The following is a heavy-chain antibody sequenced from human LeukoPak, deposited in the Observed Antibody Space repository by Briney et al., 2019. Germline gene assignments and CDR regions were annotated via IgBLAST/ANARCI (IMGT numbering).Heavy chain of an antibody. J-gene: IGHJ5*02. CDR1: GGSISSGGYS. Sequence: SETLSRTCAVSGGSISSGGYSGSWIRQPPGKGLEWIGYIYYSGSTYYNPSLKSRVTISVDTSKNQFSLKLSSVTAADTAVYYCPREGSYSGFDPWGQGTLVPVSS. CDR3: PREGSYSGFDP. V-gene: IGHV4-30-4*07. D-gene: IGHD1-26*01. CDR2: IYYSGST.